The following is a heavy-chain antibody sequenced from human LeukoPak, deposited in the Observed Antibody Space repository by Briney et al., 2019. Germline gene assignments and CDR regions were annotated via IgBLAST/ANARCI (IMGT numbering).Heavy chain of an antibody. CDR2: INPNSGGT. CDR1: GYTFTGYY. V-gene: IGHV1-2*02. J-gene: IGHJ6*03. D-gene: IGHD3-16*02. CDR3: ARETYYDYVWGSYRSYYMDV. Sequence: ASVKVSCKASGYTFTGYYMHWVRQAPGQGLEWMGWINPNSGGTNYAQKFQGRVTMTRDTSISTAYMELRSLRSDDTAVYYCARETYYDYVWGSYRSYYMDVWGKGTTVTISS.